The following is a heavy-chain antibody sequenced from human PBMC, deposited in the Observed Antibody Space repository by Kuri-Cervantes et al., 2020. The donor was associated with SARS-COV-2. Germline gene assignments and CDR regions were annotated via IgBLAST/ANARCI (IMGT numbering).Heavy chain of an antibody. CDR3: VKSSYGGSGSWPDY. J-gene: IGHJ4*02. CDR1: GFTFSSYA. Sequence: GGSLRLSCSASGFTFSSYAMHWVRQAPGKGLEYVSAISSNGGSTYYADSVKGRFTISRDNSKNTLYLQMSSLRAEDTAVYYCVKSSYGGSGSWPDYWGQGTLVTVSS. V-gene: IGHV3-64D*06. CDR2: ISSNGGST. D-gene: IGHD6-13*01.